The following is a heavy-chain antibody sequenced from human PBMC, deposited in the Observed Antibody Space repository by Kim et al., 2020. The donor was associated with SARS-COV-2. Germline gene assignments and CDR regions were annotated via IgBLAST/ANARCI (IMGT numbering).Heavy chain of an antibody. J-gene: IGHJ4*02. CDR3: ARSEYDFWSGYFDY. D-gene: IGHD3-3*01. Sequence: NPSLRSRVTISVDTSTNQVSLKLSSVTAADTAVYYCARSEYDFWSGYFDYWGQGTLVTVSS. V-gene: IGHV4-31*02.